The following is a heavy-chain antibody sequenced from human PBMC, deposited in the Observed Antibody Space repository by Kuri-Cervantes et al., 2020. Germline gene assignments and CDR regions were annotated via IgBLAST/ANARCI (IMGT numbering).Heavy chain of an antibody. D-gene: IGHD3-3*01. J-gene: IGHJ4*02. V-gene: IGHV1-18*01. CDR1: GYTFTSYG. CDR3: SMTFRRGSGFFDY. Sequence: ASVKVSCKASGYTFTSYGISWVRQAPGHGLEWLGWINGFKGDTRYAQRLQDRVTLTTDTSTTTAYMELRSLRSDDTAVYYCSMTFRRGSGFFDYWGQGTLVTVSS. CDR2: INGFKGDT.